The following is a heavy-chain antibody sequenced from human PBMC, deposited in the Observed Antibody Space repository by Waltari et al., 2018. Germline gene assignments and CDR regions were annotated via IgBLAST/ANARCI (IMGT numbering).Heavy chain of an antibody. V-gene: IGHV3-53*01. D-gene: IGHD6-19*01. J-gene: IGHJ4*02. CDR3: ARDYSSWGFDY. Sequence: EFQLVESGGGLVQPGGSLRLSCVISGFNVSSNYMNWVRQAPGKGLEWVSVIYSVGGTNDATSVKGRFSVSRDNSKNTLFLQMNSLRADDTAVYYCARDYSSWGFDYWGQGTLVTVSP. CDR2: IYSVGGT. CDR1: GFNVSSNY.